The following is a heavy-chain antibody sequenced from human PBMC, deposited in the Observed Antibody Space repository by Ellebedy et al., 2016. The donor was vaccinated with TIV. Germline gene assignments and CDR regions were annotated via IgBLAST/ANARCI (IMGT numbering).Heavy chain of an antibody. V-gene: IGHV3-30*02. CDR2: IRHGGSNE. CDR1: GFSFSRSV. CDR3: SKIFRGSKTYYDPLTGADRFDF. D-gene: IGHD3-9*01. J-gene: IGHJ4*02. Sequence: GESLKISCVASGFSFSRSVMHWVRPAPGTGLEWVALIRHGGSNEYYAAFVKGRFTISRDNSNNTLYLKISSVRAEDMALYYFSKIFRGSKTYYDPLTGADRFDFWGQGILVTVSS.